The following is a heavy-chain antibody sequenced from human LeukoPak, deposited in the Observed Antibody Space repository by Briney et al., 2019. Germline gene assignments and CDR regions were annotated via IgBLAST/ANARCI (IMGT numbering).Heavy chain of an antibody. Sequence: GGSLRLSCAASGFTFSSYSMNWVRQAPGKGLEWVSSISSSSSYIYYADSVKGRFTISRDNARNSLYLQMNSLRADDTAVYYCARGGGYAWDYWGQGTLVTVSS. D-gene: IGHD5-12*01. CDR1: GFTFSSYS. V-gene: IGHV3-21*01. J-gene: IGHJ4*02. CDR3: ARGGGYAWDY. CDR2: ISSSSSYI.